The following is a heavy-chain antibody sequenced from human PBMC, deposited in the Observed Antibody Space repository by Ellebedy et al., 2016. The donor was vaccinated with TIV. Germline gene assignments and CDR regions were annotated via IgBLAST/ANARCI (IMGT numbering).Heavy chain of an antibody. D-gene: IGHD1-26*01. V-gene: IGHV3-30*19. CDR1: GFTFSGYG. CDR2: ISSDGNNK. J-gene: IGHJ4*02. CDR3: ATWGYSGIYY. Sequence: GESLKISCAASGFTFSGYGMHWVRQAPGKGLEWVAIISSDGNNKYYADSVKGRFTISRDNSKDTVYLQMNSLRPEDTAVYYCATWGYSGIYYWGQGTLVTVSS.